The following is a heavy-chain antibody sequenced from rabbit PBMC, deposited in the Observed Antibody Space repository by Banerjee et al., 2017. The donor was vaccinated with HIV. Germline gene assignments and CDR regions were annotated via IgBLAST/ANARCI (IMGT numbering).Heavy chain of an antibody. Sequence: QSLEESGGDLVKPGASLTLTCTASGFSLSSSYNMCWVRQAPGKGLEWIGCINTGSGSTWYASWAKGRFTISKASSTTVTLQMTSLTVADTATYFCARDPYGGYHGYGYALNLWGPGTLVTVS. J-gene: IGHJ4*01. V-gene: IGHV1S40*01. CDR1: GFSLSSSYN. D-gene: IGHD6-1*01. CDR2: INTGSGST. CDR3: ARDPYGGYHGYGYALNL.